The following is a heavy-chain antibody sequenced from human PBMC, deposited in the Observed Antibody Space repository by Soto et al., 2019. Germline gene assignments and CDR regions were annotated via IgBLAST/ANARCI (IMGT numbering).Heavy chain of an antibody. Sequence: GESLKISCKGSGYSFTTYWIAWVRQMPGKGLEWMGIIYPGDSDTKYSPSFQGQVTISVENSITTAYLQWRSLKASDTAMYYCARFGYCSGHTCYAPLDYWGHGTQVTVSS. CDR1: GYSFTTYW. CDR2: IYPGDSDT. CDR3: ARFGYCSGHTCYAPLDY. J-gene: IGHJ4*01. D-gene: IGHD2-15*01. V-gene: IGHV5-51*01.